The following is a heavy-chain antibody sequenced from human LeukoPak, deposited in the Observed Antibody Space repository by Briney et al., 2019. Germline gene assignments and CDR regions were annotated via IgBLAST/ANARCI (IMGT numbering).Heavy chain of an antibody. CDR3: ARSCGYCSGGSCCYFDY. CDR2: INPSGGST. CDR1: GYTFTSYY. Sequence: GASVKVSCKASGYTFTSYYMHWVRQAPGQGLEWVGIINPSGGSTSYAQKFQGRVTMTRDTSTSTVYMELSSLRSEDTAVYYCARSCGYCSGGSCCYFDYWGQGTLVTVSS. J-gene: IGHJ4*02. D-gene: IGHD2-15*01. V-gene: IGHV1-46*01.